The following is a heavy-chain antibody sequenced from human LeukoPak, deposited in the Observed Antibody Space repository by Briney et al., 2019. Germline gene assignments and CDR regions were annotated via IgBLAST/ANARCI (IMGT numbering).Heavy chain of an antibody. Sequence: SETLSLTCTVSGGFMSSYYWSWIRQPPGKGLGWIGYIYYSGSTNYNPSLKSRVTISVDTSKKQFSLNLPSVTAADTAVYYCARTSSSTYYWYFDLWGRGTLVTVSS. J-gene: IGHJ2*01. D-gene: IGHD2-2*01. CDR2: IYYSGST. CDR1: GGFMSSYY. CDR3: ARTSSSTYYWYFDL. V-gene: IGHV4-59*01.